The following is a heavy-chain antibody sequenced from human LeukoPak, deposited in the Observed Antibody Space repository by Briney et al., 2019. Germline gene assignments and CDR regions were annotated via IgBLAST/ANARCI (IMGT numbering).Heavy chain of an antibody. CDR2: IYPGDSDT. CDR1: GYSFTSYW. J-gene: IGHJ4*02. D-gene: IGHD6-19*01. Sequence: GESLKISCKGSGYSFTSYWIGWVRQMPGKGLEWMGIIYPGDSDTRYSPSFQGQGPISADKSISTAYLQWSSLKASDTAMYYCAGRKKWLVSDYFDYWGQGNLVTVSS. V-gene: IGHV5-51*01. CDR3: AGRKKWLVSDYFDY.